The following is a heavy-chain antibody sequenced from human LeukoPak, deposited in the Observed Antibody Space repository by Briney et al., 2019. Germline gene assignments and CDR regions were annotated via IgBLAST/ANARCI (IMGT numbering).Heavy chain of an antibody. D-gene: IGHD1-7*01. CDR2: IRYDGSNK. CDR1: GFTFSSYG. J-gene: IGHJ4*02. V-gene: IGHV3-30*02. CDR3: AKITPLWNYQYFDY. Sequence: GGSLRLSWAASGFTFSSYGMYWVRQAPGKGLEWVAFIRYDGSNKYYADSVKGRFTISRDNSKNTLYLQMNSLRAEDTAVYYCAKITPLWNYQYFDYWGQGTLVTVSS.